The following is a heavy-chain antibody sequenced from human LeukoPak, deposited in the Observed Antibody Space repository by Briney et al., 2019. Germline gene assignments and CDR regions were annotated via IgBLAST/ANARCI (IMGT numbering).Heavy chain of an antibody. CDR2: TSYNGNT. CDR3: ARHSGSGWQALGY. D-gene: IGHD6-19*01. J-gene: IGHJ4*02. V-gene: IGHV1-18*04. Sequence: ASVKVSCKASGYTFSNYGISWVRQAPGLGLEWMGWTSYNGNTNYVQKFQDRVTMTTDTSTTTAYMELRSLESDDTAVYYCARHSGSGWQALGYWGQGTPVTVSS. CDR1: GYTFSNYG.